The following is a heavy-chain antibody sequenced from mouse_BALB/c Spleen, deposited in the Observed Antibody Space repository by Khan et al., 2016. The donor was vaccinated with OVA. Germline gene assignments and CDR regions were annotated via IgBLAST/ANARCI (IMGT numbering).Heavy chain of an antibody. Sequence: QIQLVQSGPELKKPGETVKISCKASGYTFTNYGMNWVKQAPGKGLKWMGWINTYTGEPTYADDFKGRFAFSLETSASTAYLQIDNLKNEDTATDFWARPPYLSYVLDSWGQGTSVTVSS. J-gene: IGHJ4*01. CDR3: ARPPYLSYVLDS. V-gene: IGHV9-3-1*01. CDR2: INTYTGEP. CDR1: GYTFTNYG.